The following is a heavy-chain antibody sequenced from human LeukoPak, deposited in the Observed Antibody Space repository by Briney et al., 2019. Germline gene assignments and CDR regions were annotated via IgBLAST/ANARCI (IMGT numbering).Heavy chain of an antibody. CDR3: AKGSTAAGTPLDS. CDR1: GFTFSRYA. V-gene: IGHV3-23*01. D-gene: IGHD1-14*01. CDR2: ISGSSDST. Sequence: PGGSLRLSXAASGFTFSRYAMSWVRQAPGKGLEWVSGISGSSDSTYYADSVKGRFTIFRDNSKNTLYLEMNRLRAEDTAEYNCAKGSTAAGTPLDSWGQGTLVTVSS. J-gene: IGHJ4*02.